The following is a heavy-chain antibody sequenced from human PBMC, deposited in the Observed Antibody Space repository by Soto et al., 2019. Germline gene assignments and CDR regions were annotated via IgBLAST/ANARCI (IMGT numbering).Heavy chain of an antibody. CDR1: GFTFSSYS. D-gene: IGHD6-19*01. J-gene: IGHJ6*02. Sequence: EVQLVESGGGLVQPGGSLRLSCAASGFTFSSYSMNWVRQAPGKGLEWVSYIGSSSITIYYADSVKGRFTISRDNAKNSLYLQMNSLRDEDTAVYYCARVPPSGYYYYGMDVWGHGTTVTVS. CDR2: IGSSSITI. CDR3: ARVPPSGYYYYGMDV. V-gene: IGHV3-48*02.